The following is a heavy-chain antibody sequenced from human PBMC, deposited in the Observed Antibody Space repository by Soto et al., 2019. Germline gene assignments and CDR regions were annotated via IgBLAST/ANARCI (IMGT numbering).Heavy chain of an antibody. CDR3: AASIFYYGMDV. CDR2: IYPGDSDT. J-gene: IGHJ6*02. Sequence: GESLKISCKGSGYTFTNYCIGWVLQMPGKGLEWMGIIYPGDSDTKYNPSFQGQVTISADKSITTTYLRWTSLKASDTAIYYCAASIFYYGMDVWGQGTTVTVSS. CDR1: GYTFTNYC. V-gene: IGHV5-51*01.